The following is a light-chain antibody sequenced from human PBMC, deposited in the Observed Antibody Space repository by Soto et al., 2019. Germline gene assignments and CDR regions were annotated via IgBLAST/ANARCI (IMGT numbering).Light chain of an antibody. J-gene: IGLJ1*01. CDR2: EVS. CDR3: SSSTGTNPRYV. V-gene: IGLV2-14*01. CDR1: SSDVGGYKF. Sequence: QSALTQPASASGSPGQSITISCTGSSSDVGGYKFVSWYQQYPGKTPQLMIYEVSNRPSGVSNRFSGAKSGNTSSLTISGLQAEDEADYYCSSSTGTNPRYVFGTGTKLTVL.